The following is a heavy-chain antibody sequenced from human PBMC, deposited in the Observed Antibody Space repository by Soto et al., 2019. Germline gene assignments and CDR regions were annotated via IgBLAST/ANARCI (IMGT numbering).Heavy chain of an antibody. J-gene: IGHJ4*02. Sequence: GGSLRLSCAASGFSFSDYAMSWVRQAPGKGLEWVSVISESGGNTHYADSVRGRFTVSRDNSKNSLSLRMDSLRDEDTAVYFCAKRSPYSSGWYSPIFDYWGQGALVTVSS. CDR3: AKRSPYSSGWYSPIFDY. D-gene: IGHD6-13*01. CDR2: ISESGGNT. V-gene: IGHV3-23*01. CDR1: GFSFSDYA.